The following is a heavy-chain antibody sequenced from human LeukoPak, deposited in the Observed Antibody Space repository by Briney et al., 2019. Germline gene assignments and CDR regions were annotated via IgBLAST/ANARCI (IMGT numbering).Heavy chain of an antibody. CDR2: IRYDGSNK. Sequence: GGSLRLSCAASGFTFSSYGMHWVRQAPGKGLEWVGFIRYDGSNKYYADSVKRRFTISRDNSKNTLYLQMNSLRAEDTAVYYCAKLSNDAFDIWGQGTMVTVSS. CDR1: GFTFSSYG. J-gene: IGHJ3*02. CDR3: AKLSNDAFDI. V-gene: IGHV3-30*02.